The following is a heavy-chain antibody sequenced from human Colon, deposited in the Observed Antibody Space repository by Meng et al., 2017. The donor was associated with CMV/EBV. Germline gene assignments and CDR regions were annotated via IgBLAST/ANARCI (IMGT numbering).Heavy chain of an antibody. CDR3: AKDRGGGGTTNCYMDY. CDR1: GFTFTSYA. J-gene: IGHJ4*02. CDR2: ISGSAINT. D-gene: IGHD1-1*01. Sequence: GGSLRLSCAASGFTFTSYAMSWVRQAPGKGLEWVSGISGSAINTYYGDPVKGRFTIFRDNSKNTLYLQMNSLRAEDTAVYYCAKDRGGGGTTNCYMDYWGQGTLVTVSS. V-gene: IGHV3-23*01.